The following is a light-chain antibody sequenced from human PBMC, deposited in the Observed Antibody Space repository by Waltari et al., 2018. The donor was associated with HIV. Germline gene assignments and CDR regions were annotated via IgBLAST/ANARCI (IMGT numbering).Light chain of an antibody. Sequence: DIVLTQSPGTLSLSPGERATLSCRASQTIGSSYLAWYQQKPGQAPRLLIFGASTRATGIPDRFSGSGAGTDFTRTISRREPEDFAVYYCQHFGSSRTFGQGTKVEIK. CDR1: QTIGSSY. J-gene: IGKJ1*01. V-gene: IGKV3-20*01. CDR3: QHFGSSRT. CDR2: GAS.